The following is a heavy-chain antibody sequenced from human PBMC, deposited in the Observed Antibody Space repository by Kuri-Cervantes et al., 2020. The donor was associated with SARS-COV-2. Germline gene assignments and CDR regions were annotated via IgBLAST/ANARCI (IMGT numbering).Heavy chain of an antibody. D-gene: IGHD4-11*01. V-gene: IGHV3-23*01. CDR2: ISGSGGST. CDR3: AKDDPVTNSIDY. J-gene: IGHJ4*02. Sequence: GGSLRLSCAASGFTFSSYSMNWVRQAPGKGLEWVSAISGSGGSTYYADSVKGRFTISRDNSKNTLYLQMNSLRAEDTAVYYCAKDDPVTNSIDYWGQGTLVTVSS. CDR1: GFTFSSYS.